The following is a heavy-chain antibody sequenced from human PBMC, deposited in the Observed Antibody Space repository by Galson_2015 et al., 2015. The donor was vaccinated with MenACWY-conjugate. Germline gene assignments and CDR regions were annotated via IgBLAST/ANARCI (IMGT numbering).Heavy chain of an antibody. CDR1: GFTFSSYW. CDR3: ARDPPTAAGY. D-gene: IGHD6-13*01. CDR2: IKKDGSEE. J-gene: IGHJ4*02. V-gene: IGHV3-7*03. Sequence: SLRPSCAAAGFTFSSYWMSWVRQAPGKGLEWVASIKKDGSEEYYVGSVKGRFTISRDNARSSLHLQLNSLRAEDTAVYYCARDPPTAAGYWGQGTLVTVSS.